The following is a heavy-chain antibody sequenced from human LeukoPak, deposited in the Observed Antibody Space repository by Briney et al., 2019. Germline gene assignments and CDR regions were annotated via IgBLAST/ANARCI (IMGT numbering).Heavy chain of an antibody. V-gene: IGHV3-30*02. Sequence: PGGSLRLSCAASGFTFSSYGMHWVRQAPGKGLEWVAFIRYDGSNKYYADSVKGRFTISRDNSKNTLYLQMNSLRAEDTAVYYCAKDPLRFLEWLGAHFDYWGQGTLVTVSS. CDR2: IRYDGSNK. J-gene: IGHJ4*02. CDR1: GFTFSSYG. CDR3: AKDPLRFLEWLGAHFDY. D-gene: IGHD3-3*01.